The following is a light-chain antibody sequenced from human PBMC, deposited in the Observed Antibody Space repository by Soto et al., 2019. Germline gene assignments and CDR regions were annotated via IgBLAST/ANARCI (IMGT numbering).Light chain of an antibody. CDR3: QHYGSSLWT. CDR2: SAS. CDR1: QSVTSDY. J-gene: IGKJ1*01. Sequence: EIVLTQSPDILSLSPGERDTISCRASQSVTSDYLTWYQQKPGQAPRPLIYSASLRATGIPDRFSGSGSGTDLTLTISRLESEDFAVYYCQHYGSSLWTFGQGTKVEIK. V-gene: IGKV3-20*01.